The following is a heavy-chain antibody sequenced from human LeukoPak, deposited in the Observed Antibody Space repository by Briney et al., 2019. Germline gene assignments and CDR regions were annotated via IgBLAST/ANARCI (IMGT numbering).Heavy chain of an antibody. CDR3: AGGKQLVRSRDY. V-gene: IGHV4-34*01. D-gene: IGHD6-6*01. J-gene: IGHJ4*02. CDR2: INHSGST. CDR1: GGSFSGYY. Sequence: SETLSLTCAVYGGSFSGYYWSWIRQPPGKGLEWIGEINHSGSTNYNPSLKSRVTMSVDTSKNQFSLKLSSVTAADTAVYYCAGGKQLVRSRDYWGQGTLVTVSS.